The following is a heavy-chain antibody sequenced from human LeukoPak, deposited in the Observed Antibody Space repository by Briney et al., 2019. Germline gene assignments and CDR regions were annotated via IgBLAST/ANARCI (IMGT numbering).Heavy chain of an antibody. D-gene: IGHD3-9*01. CDR2: IRYDGSNK. J-gene: IGHJ4*02. CDR1: GFIFDDYA. CDR3: AKDKVLRYFDWLFDLDY. Sequence: GGSLRLSCAASGFIFDDYAMHWVRQAPGKGLEWVAFIRYDGSNKYYADSVKGRFTISRDNSKNTLYLQMNSLRAEDTAVYYCAKDKVLRYFDWLFDLDYWGQETLVTVSS. V-gene: IGHV3-30*02.